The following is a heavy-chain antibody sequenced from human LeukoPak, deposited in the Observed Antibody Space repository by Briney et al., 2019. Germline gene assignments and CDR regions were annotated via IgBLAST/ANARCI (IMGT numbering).Heavy chain of an antibody. D-gene: IGHD2-8*02. J-gene: IGHJ3*01. CDR1: GGSFSGYY. CDR2: INQSGST. V-gene: IGHV4-34*01. CDR3: ARKGWVVLRAFDV. Sequence: SETLSLTCAVYGGSFSGYYWNWIRQPPGRGLEWIGEINQSGSTNYNPSLKSRVTISLDTSKNQFSLKLNPVTAADTAVYYCARKGWVVLRAFDVWGRGTMVTVSS.